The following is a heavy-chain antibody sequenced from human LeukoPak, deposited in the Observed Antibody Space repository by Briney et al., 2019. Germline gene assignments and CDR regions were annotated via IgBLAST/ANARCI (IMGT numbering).Heavy chain of an antibody. CDR3: AKGRGATPRYYFDY. Sequence: GGSLRLSRAASGFTFDDYAMHWVRQAPGKGLEWVSGISWNSGSIGYADSVKGRFTISRDNAKNSLYLQMNSLRAEDTALYYCAKGRGATPRYYFDYWGQGTLVTVSS. V-gene: IGHV3-9*01. CDR1: GFTFDDYA. CDR2: ISWNSGSI. J-gene: IGHJ4*02. D-gene: IGHD5-24*01.